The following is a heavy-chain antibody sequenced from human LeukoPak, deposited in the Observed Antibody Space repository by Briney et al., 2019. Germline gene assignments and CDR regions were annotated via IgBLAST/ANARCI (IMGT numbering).Heavy chain of an antibody. J-gene: IGHJ4*02. CDR2: ISYDGSNK. CDR3: AKEGAVADFDY. V-gene: IGHV3-30*18. Sequence: PGRSLRLSCAASGFTFSSYDMHWVRQAPGKGLEWVAVISYDGSNKYYADSVKGRFTISRDNSKNTLYLQMNSLRAEDTAVYYCAKEGAVADFDYWGQGTLVTVSS. D-gene: IGHD6-19*01. CDR1: GFTFSSYD.